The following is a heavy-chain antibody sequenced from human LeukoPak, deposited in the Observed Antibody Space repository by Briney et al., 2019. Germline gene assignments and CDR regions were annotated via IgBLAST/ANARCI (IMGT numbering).Heavy chain of an antibody. CDR3: ARGDSSGSIYYFDY. Sequence: SVKVSCKASGGTFSSYAISWVRQAPGQGLEWMGGIIPIFGTANYAQKFQGRVTITADKSTSTAYMELSSLRSEDTAVYYCARGDSSGSIYYFDYWGRGTLVTVSS. J-gene: IGHJ4*02. CDR1: GGTFSSYA. D-gene: IGHD3-22*01. CDR2: IIPIFGTA. V-gene: IGHV1-69*06.